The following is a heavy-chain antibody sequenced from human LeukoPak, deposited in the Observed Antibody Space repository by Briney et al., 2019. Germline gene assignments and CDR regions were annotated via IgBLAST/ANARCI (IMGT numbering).Heavy chain of an antibody. CDR1: GFTFNDYY. Sequence: PGGSLTLSCTGSGFTFNDYYMSWVRQAPGKGLEWLSFISAGGYPIYYADSVRGRFTISRDTAKNSLYLQMNSLRVEGTAVYYCVMTAGPPTDHWGQGALVTVSS. J-gene: IGHJ4*01. CDR2: ISAGGYPI. CDR3: VMTAGPPTDH. V-gene: IGHV3-11*04.